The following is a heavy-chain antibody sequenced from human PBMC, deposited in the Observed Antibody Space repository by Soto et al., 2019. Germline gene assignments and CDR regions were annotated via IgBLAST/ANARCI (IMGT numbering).Heavy chain of an antibody. D-gene: IGHD3-10*01. CDR1: GFTVSNNY. CDR3: ARDNVWFGERDY. J-gene: IGHJ4*02. Sequence: EVQVVESGGGLVQPGGSLRLSCAVSGFTVSNNYMCWVRQAPGKGLEWVSVIYSGGSTYYADSVKGRFTISRDNSKNTLSLQMNSLRAEDTAVYDCARDNVWFGERDYWGQGTLVTVSS. V-gene: IGHV3-66*01. CDR2: IYSGGST.